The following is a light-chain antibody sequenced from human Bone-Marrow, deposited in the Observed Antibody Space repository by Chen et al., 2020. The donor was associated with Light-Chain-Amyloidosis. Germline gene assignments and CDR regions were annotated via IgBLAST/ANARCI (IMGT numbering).Light chain of an antibody. CDR3: AAWDDSLSGYVV. CDR2: RNN. V-gene: IGLV1-47*01. Sequence: QSVLTQPPSPSGTPGKSVTIACSGSSSNIGSNYVYWYQQLPGTAPKLLIYRNNQRPSGVPDRFSGSKSGTSASLAISGLRSEDEADYYCAAWDDSLSGYVVFGGGTKLTVL. J-gene: IGLJ2*01. CDR1: SSNIGSNY.